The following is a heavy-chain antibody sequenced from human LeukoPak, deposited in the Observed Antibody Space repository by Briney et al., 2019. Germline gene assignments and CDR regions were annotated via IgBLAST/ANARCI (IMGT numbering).Heavy chain of an antibody. V-gene: IGHV1-46*01. D-gene: IGHD3-3*01. CDR2: INPSGGST. CDR1: GYTFTSYY. Sequence: ASVKVSCKASGYTFTSYYMHWVRQAPGQGLELMGIINPSGGSTSYAQKFQGRVTMTRDTSTSTVYMELSSLRSADTAVYYCAKDFGTFWSGFGPDYWGQGTLVTVSS. CDR3: AKDFGTFWSGFGPDY. J-gene: IGHJ4*02.